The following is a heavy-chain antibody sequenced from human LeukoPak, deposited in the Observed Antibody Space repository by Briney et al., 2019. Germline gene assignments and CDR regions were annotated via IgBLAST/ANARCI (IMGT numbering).Heavy chain of an antibody. CDR1: GYTFTGYY. D-gene: IGHD6-6*01. CDR2: INPNSGGT. J-gene: IGHJ6*03. CDR3: ARAPYSSSSGDWRTPHYYYYMDV. V-gene: IGHV1-2*02. Sequence: ASVKVSCKASGYTFTGYYMHWVRQAPGQGLEWMGWINPNSGGTNYAQKFQGRVTMTRDTSISTAYTELSRLRSDDTAVYYCARAPYSSSSGDWRTPHYYYYMDVWGKGTTVTVSS.